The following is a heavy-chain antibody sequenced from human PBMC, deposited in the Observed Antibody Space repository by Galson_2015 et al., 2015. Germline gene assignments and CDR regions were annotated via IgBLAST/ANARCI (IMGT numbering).Heavy chain of an antibody. CDR3: ARDPELTSGYDKAGGSPDY. CDR1: GFTFSSYS. V-gene: IGHV3-21*01. J-gene: IGHJ4*02. Sequence: SLRLSCAASGFTFSSYSMNWVRQAPGKGLEWVSSISSSSSYIYYADSVKGRFTISRDNAKNSLYLQMNSLRAEDTAVYYCARDPELTSGYDKAGGSPDYSGQGTLVTASS. D-gene: IGHD3-22*01. CDR2: ISSSSSYI.